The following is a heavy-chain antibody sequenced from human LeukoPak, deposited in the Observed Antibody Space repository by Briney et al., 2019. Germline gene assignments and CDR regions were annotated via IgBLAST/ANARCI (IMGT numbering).Heavy chain of an antibody. CDR3: ARDLRYYGSGSYCPDY. V-gene: IGHV3-30*19. Sequence: GSLRLSCAASGFTFSSYGMHWVRQAPGKGLEWVAVISYDGSNKYYADSVKGRFTIPRDNSKNTLYLQMNSLRAEDTAVYYCARDLRYYGSGSYCPDYWGQGTLVTVSS. CDR2: ISYDGSNK. CDR1: GFTFSSYG. J-gene: IGHJ4*02. D-gene: IGHD3-10*01.